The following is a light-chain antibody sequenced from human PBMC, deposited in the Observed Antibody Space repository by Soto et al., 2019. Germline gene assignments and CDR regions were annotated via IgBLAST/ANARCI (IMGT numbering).Light chain of an antibody. CDR1: QSLTSSY. V-gene: IGKV3-20*01. CDR2: GAS. CDR3: QQYESSPPSYT. Sequence: EIVLTQSPGTLSLSPGERATLSCRASQSLTSSYLAWYQQKPGQAPRLLIYGASSRATGIPDRFSASGSGTAFTLSISRLEPEDFAVYYYQQYESSPPSYTFGQGTKLEIK. J-gene: IGKJ2*01.